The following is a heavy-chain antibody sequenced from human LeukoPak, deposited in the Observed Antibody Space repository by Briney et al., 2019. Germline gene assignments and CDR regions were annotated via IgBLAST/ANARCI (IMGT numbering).Heavy chain of an antibody. V-gene: IGHV4-34*01. CDR3: ARGLGSSSPLYYFDY. CDR2: INHSGST. CDR1: GGSFSGYY. D-gene: IGHD6-6*01. J-gene: IGHJ4*02. Sequence: PSETLSLTCAVYGGSFSGYYWSWIRQPPGKGLEWIGEINHSGSTNYNPSLKSRVTISVDTSKNQFSLKLSSVTAADTAVYYCARGLGSSSPLYYFDYWGQGTLVTVSP.